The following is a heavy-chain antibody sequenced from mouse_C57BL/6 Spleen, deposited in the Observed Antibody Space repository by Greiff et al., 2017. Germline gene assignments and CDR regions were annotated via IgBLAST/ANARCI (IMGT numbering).Heavy chain of an antibody. CDR3: ARRLTDYFDY. D-gene: IGHD4-1*01. CDR2: ISSGSSTI. V-gene: IGHV5-17*01. CDR1: GFTFSDYG. J-gene: IGHJ2*01. Sequence: DVMLVESGGGLVKPGGSLKLSCAASGFTFSDYGMHWVRQAPEKGLEWVAYISSGSSTIYYAETVKGRFTISRDNAKNTLFLQMTSLRSEDTAMYYCARRLTDYFDYWGQGTTLTVSS.